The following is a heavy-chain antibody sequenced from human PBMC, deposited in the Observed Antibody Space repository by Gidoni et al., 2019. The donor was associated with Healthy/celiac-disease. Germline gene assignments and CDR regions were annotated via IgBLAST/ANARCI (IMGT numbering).Heavy chain of an antibody. CDR1: GGSFSGYY. V-gene: IGHV4-34*01. Sequence: QVQLQQWGAGLLKPAETLSITCAVYGGSFSGYYWSWIRQPPGKGLEWIGEINHSGSTNYNPSLKSRVPISVDTSTNQFSLKLSSVTAADTAVYYCARGWGDYVLSYFDYWGQGTLVTVSS. D-gene: IGHD4-17*01. CDR3: ARGWGDYVLSYFDY. CDR2: INHSGST. J-gene: IGHJ4*02.